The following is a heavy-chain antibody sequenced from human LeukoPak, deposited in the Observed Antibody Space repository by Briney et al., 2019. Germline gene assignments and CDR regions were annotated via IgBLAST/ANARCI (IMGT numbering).Heavy chain of an antibody. CDR1: GGSISSSSYY. Sequence: SETLPLTCTVSGGSISSSSYYWGWIRQPPGKGLEWIGSIYYSGSTYYNPSLKSRVTMSVDTSKNQFSLKLSSVTAADTAVYYCARMVATPGYFDYWGQGTLVTVSS. J-gene: IGHJ4*02. D-gene: IGHD5-12*01. V-gene: IGHV4-39*07. CDR2: IYYSGST. CDR3: ARMVATPGYFDY.